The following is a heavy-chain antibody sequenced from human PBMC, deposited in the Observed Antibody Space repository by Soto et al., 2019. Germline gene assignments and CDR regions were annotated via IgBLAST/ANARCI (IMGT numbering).Heavy chain of an antibody. J-gene: IGHJ4*02. V-gene: IGHV3-30-3*01. CDR2: ISYDGSNK. CDR3: ARDKTRFGELLYY. CDR1: GFTFSPYA. D-gene: IGHD3-10*01. Sequence: QVQLVESGGGVVQPGRSRRLSCAASGFTFSPYAMHWVRQAPGKGLEWVAVISYDGSNKYYADSVKGRFTISRDNSKNTLYLQMNSLRAEDTAVYYCARDKTRFGELLYYWGQGTLVTVSS.